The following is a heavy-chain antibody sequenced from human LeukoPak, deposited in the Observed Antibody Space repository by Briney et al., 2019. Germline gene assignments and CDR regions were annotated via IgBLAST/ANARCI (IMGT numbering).Heavy chain of an antibody. J-gene: IGHJ4*02. Sequence: SETLSLTCAVYGGSFSGYYWSWIRQPPGKGLEWIREMNHSGSTNYNPALKSRVTISVDTSKNQFSLKLSSVTAADTAVYYCAGSSSPGSGDYWAKEPLVPVPS. CDR2: MNHSGST. CDR1: GGSFSGYY. D-gene: IGHD6-6*01. CDR3: AGSSSPGSGDY. V-gene: IGHV4-34*01.